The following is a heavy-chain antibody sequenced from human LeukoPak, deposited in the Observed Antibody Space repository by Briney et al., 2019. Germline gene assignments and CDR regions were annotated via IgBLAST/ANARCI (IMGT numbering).Heavy chain of an antibody. Sequence: SQTLSLTCAVSGVSISSGGYSWSWIRQPPGKGLEWIGYIYHSGSSYYNPSLKSRVTISVDRSKNQFSLKLSSVTAADTAVYYCARSDTIMAIFDYWGQGTLVTVSS. V-gene: IGHV4-30-2*01. CDR3: ARSDTIMAIFDY. D-gene: IGHD5-18*01. CDR2: IYHSGSS. CDR1: GVSISSGGYS. J-gene: IGHJ4*02.